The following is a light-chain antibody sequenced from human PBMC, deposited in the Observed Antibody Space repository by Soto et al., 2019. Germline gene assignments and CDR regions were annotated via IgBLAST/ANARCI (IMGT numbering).Light chain of an antibody. CDR2: KAS. V-gene: IGKV1-5*03. CDR1: QSVSSL. Sequence: DIQMTQSPSTLSASVGDRVTITCRASQSVSSLLAWYQQKPGRAPTLLIYKASTLESGVPSRFSGSGSGTEFSLTISSLQPDDSATDYCQQYSSYPLTFGQGTRLEIK. CDR3: QQYSSYPLT. J-gene: IGKJ5*01.